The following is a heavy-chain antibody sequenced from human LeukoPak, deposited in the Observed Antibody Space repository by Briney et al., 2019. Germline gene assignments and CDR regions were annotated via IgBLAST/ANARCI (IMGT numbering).Heavy chain of an antibody. J-gene: IGHJ4*02. Sequence: PGGSLRLSCAASGFTFSSYSMNWVRQAPGKGLEWVSSISSSSSYIYYADSVKGRFTISRDNAKNSPYLQMNSLRAEDTAVYYCARDPRPDFWSGYSPHDYWGQGTLVTVSS. CDR3: ARDPRPDFWSGYSPHDY. D-gene: IGHD3-3*01. CDR1: GFTFSSYS. V-gene: IGHV3-21*01. CDR2: ISSSSSYI.